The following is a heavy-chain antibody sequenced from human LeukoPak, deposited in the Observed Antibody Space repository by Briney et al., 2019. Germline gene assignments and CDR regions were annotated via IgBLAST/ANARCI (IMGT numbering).Heavy chain of an antibody. V-gene: IGHV3-30-3*01. J-gene: IGHJ3*02. D-gene: IGHD3-10*01. CDR3: ARDRVRGVNNDAFDI. CDR1: GFTFSYYA. CDR2: ISYDGSNK. Sequence: GGSLRLSCAASGFTFSYYAMHWVRQAPGKGLESVAVISYDGSNKYYEDSVKGRFTISRDNSKNTLYLQMNSLRAEDTAVYYCARDRVRGVNNDAFDIWGQGTMATVSS.